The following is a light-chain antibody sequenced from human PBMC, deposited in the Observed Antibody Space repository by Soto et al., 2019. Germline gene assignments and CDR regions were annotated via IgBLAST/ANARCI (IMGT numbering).Light chain of an antibody. CDR1: QGISSF. CDR3: QQFKTYVS. V-gene: IGKV1-9*01. CDR2: GAT. Sequence: IQLTQSPSSLSASVGERVTITCRASQGISSFLAWYQQEPGKAPKLLISGATTLQSGVPSRFSGSGSGTNFTLTISTLQHADSETYYCQQFKTYVSFGQGTRLEIK. J-gene: IGKJ5*01.